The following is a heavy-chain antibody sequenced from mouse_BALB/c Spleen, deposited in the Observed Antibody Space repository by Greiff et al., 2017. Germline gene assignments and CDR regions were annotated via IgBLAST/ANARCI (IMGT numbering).Heavy chain of an antibody. CDR2: ISYSGST. CDR3: ASTTVAYALDY. D-gene: IGHD1-1*01. Sequence: EVKLQESGPGLVKPSQSLSLTCTVTGYSITSYYAWNWIRQFPGNKLEWMGYISYSGSTSYNPSLKSRISITRDTSKNPFFLQLNSVTTEDTATYYCASTTVAYALDYWGQGTSVTVSS. J-gene: IGHJ4*01. CDR1: GYSITSYYA. V-gene: IGHV3-2*02.